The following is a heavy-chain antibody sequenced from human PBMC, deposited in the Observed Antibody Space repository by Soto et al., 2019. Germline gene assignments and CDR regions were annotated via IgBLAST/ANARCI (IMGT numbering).Heavy chain of an antibody. CDR1: GFTVSSNY. CDR2: IYSGGST. J-gene: IGHJ6*02. D-gene: IGHD3-3*01. V-gene: IGHV3-53*01. Sequence: GGSLRLSCAASGFTVSSNYMSWVRQAPGKGLEWVSVIYSGGSTYYADSVKGRFTISRDNSKNTLYLQMNSLRAEDTAVYYCCSLFGVANHCVWGQGTTVTVSS. CDR3: CSLFGVANHCV.